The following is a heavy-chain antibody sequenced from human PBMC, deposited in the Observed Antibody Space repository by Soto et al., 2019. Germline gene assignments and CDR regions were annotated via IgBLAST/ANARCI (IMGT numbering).Heavy chain of an antibody. CDR1: GFSLSTGGVG. V-gene: IGHV2-5*02. D-gene: IGHD5-18*01. J-gene: IGHJ4*02. CDR2: IYWDDDK. Sequence: QITLKESGPTLVKPTQTLTLTCTFSGFSLSTGGVGVGWIRQPPGKALEGLAVIYWDDDKRYSPSLKSRLTITKDISKNQVVLTMTNMDPVDTATYYCARRRPGYSCGDWFDDWRQGTLVIVSS. CDR3: ARRRPGYSCGDWFDD.